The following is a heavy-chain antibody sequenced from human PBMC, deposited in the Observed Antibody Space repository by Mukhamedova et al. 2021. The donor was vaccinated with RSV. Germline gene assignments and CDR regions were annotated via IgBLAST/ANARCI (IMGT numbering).Heavy chain of an antibody. Sequence: QGLEWMGWISGYNGNTKYAQKFQGRVTMTTDTSTSTAYMELRGLRSDDTAIYYCARGTSGSGTHYNGEFDLWG. CDR2: ISGYNGNT. CDR3: ARGTSGSGTHYNGEFDL. V-gene: IGHV1-18*01. J-gene: IGHJ5*02. D-gene: IGHD3-10*01.